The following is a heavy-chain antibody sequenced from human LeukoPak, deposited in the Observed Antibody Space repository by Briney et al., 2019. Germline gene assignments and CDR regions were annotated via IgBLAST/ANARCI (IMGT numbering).Heavy chain of an antibody. D-gene: IGHD1-14*01. Sequence: SETLSLTCTFSLGSIISGGYYWSWIRQHPGKGLEWIGCIYYSGGTYYNPSLKSRVSISLDTSKNQFSLKLSSVTAAGTAVYYCARDANSAEGSWSDPWGQGTLVTASS. J-gene: IGHJ5*02. V-gene: IGHV4-31*03. CDR2: IYYSGGT. CDR3: ARDANSAEGSWSDP. CDR1: LGSIISGGYY.